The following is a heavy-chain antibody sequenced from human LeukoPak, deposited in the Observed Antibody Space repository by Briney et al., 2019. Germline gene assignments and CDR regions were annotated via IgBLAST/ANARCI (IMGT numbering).Heavy chain of an antibody. CDR2: IYYRGST. CDR1: DGSIRSYY. Sequence: SETLSLTCTVSDGSIRSYYWSWIRQPPGKGLEWIGYIYYRGSTNYNPSLKSRVTISVDTSKNQFSLKLSSVTAADTAVYFCARHIYNWNDGLDHWGQGTLVTVSS. V-gene: IGHV4-59*08. D-gene: IGHD1-20*01. J-gene: IGHJ4*02. CDR3: ARHIYNWNDGLDH.